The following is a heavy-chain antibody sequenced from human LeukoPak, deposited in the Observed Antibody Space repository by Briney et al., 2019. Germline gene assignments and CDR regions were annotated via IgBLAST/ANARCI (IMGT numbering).Heavy chain of an antibody. CDR2: VKYDGTVT. CDR1: GFAFSSYW. CDR3: VKSDWFDP. V-gene: IGHV3-74*01. J-gene: IGHJ5*02. Sequence: GGSQRLSCAASGFAFSSYWMSWVRQAPGKGLVWVARVKYDGTVTTYADFVKGRFTISKDSAKNTLYLQMNSLRAEDTGVYYCVKSDWFDPWGQGTLVTVSS.